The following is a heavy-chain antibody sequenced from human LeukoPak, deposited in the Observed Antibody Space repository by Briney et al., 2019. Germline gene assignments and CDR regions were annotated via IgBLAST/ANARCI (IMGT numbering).Heavy chain of an antibody. Sequence: SETLSLTCTVSDDSISSGSYYWSWIRQPAGKGLEWIGRIYASGSTNYNPSLKSRVTISVDTSKNQVSLKVNSVTAADTAVYYCARGQIYDYWTPVSWKFDLWGRGTLVTVSS. CDR1: DDSISSGSYY. V-gene: IGHV4-61*02. CDR3: ARGQIYDYWTPVSWKFDL. CDR2: IYASGST. D-gene: IGHD3-3*01. J-gene: IGHJ2*01.